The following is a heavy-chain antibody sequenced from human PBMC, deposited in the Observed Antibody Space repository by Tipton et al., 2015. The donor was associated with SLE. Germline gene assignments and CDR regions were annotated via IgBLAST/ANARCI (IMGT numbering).Heavy chain of an antibody. V-gene: IGHV4-59*08. Sequence: TLSLTCTVSGGSISSYYWSWIRQPPGKGPEWIGYTHYSGTTNYDPSLKSRVTMSVDTSKNQFSLKLSSVTAADTAMYYCAGRTAASGTLYLWGQGALVTVSS. CDR2: THYSGTT. CDR3: AGRTAASGTLYL. D-gene: IGHD6-13*01. CDR1: GGSISSYY. J-gene: IGHJ5*02.